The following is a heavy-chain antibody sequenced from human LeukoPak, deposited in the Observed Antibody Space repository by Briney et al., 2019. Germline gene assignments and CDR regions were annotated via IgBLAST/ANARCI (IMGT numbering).Heavy chain of an antibody. CDR2: IYYSGST. CDR3: ASRLWFGDRAFDI. J-gene: IGHJ3*02. Sequence: PSETLSLTCTVSGGSISSSSYYWGWIRQPPGKGLEWIGSIYYSGSTYYNPSLKSRVTISVDTSKNQFSLKLSSVTAADTAVYYCASRLWFGDRAFDIWGQGTMVTVSS. CDR1: GGSISSSSYY. D-gene: IGHD3-10*01. V-gene: IGHV4-39*07.